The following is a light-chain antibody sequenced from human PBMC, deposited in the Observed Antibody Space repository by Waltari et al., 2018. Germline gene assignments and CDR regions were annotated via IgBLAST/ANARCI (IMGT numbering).Light chain of an antibody. Sequence: DIQMTQSPSSVSASVGDRITITCRASQGISNWLAWYQQKPGKAPKLLIYAASVLEIGVPSRFSGSGSGTDFTLTISSLQPEDFATYYCQQYDNLPITFGQGTRLEIK. CDR1: QGISNW. CDR3: QQYDNLPIT. J-gene: IGKJ5*01. V-gene: IGKV1-12*01. CDR2: AAS.